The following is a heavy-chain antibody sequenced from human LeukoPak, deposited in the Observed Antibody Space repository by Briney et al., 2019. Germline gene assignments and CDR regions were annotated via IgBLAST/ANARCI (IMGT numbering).Heavy chain of an antibody. CDR3: AKADSGSYYRSAFDI. V-gene: IGHV3-9*01. J-gene: IGHJ3*02. D-gene: IGHD1-26*01. CDR1: RFTFDDYA. CDR2: ISWNSGSI. Sequence: GGSLRLSCAASRFTFDDYAMHWVRQAPGKGLEWVSGISWNSGSIGYADSVKGRFTISRDNAKNSLYLQMNSLRAEDTALYYCAKADSGSYYRSAFDIWGQGTMVTVYS.